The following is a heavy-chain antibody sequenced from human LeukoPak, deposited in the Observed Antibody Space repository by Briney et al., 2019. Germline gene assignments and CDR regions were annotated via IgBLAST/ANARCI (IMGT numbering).Heavy chain of an antibody. Sequence: SETLSLTCTVSGGSISSYYWSWIRQPPGKGLEWIGTIYDSGNTNYNPSLRSRLTISVDTSRNQFSLKLSSVTAADTAVYYCARHDCDSSRCSVNWFDPWGQGTLVTASS. D-gene: IGHD2/OR15-2a*01. CDR1: GGSISSYY. J-gene: IGHJ5*02. V-gene: IGHV4-39*01. CDR2: IYDSGNT. CDR3: ARHDCDSSRCSVNWFDP.